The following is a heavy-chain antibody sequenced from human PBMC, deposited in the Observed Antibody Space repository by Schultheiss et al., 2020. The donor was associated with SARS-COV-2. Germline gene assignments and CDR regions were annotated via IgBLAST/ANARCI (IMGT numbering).Heavy chain of an antibody. CDR2: INPNSGGT. Sequence: ASVKVSCKASGYTFTGYYMHWVRQAPGQGLEWMGWINPNSGGTNYAQKFQGRVTMTRDTSISTAYMELSRLRSDDTAVYYCARDAITTGGSYYYYGMDLWGQGTTVTVSS. D-gene: IGHD1-1*01. CDR1: GYTFTGYY. V-gene: IGHV1-2*02. CDR3: ARDAITTGGSYYYYGMDL. J-gene: IGHJ6*02.